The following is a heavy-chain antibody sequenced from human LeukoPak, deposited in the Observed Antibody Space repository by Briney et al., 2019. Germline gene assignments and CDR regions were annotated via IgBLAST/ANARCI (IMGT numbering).Heavy chain of an antibody. J-gene: IGHJ4*02. Sequence: KTSETLSLTCAVYGGSFSGYYWSWIRQPPGKGLEWIGEINHSGSTNYNPSLKSRVTISVDTSKNQFSLKLSSVTAADTAVYYCARRGIAARPGGLDYWGQGTLVTVSS. CDR3: ARRGIAARPGGLDY. CDR2: INHSGST. CDR1: GGSFSGYY. V-gene: IGHV4-34*01. D-gene: IGHD6-6*01.